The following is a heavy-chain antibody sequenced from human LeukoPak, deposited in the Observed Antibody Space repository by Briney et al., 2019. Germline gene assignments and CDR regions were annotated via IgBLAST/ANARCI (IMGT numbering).Heavy chain of an antibody. D-gene: IGHD6-13*01. Sequence: GGSLRLSCAASGFTFSSYSMNWVRQAPGKGLEWVSSISSSSYIYYADSVKGRFTISRDNAKNSLYLQMNSLRAEDTAVYYCARQWSSWYGIDYWGQGTLVTVSS. CDR3: ARQWSSWYGIDY. CDR2: ISSSSYI. CDR1: GFTFSSYS. V-gene: IGHV3-21*01. J-gene: IGHJ4*02.